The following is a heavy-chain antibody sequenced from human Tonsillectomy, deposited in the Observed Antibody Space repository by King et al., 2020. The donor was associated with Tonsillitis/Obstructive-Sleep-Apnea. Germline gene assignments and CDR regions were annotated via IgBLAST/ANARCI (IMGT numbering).Heavy chain of an antibody. V-gene: IGHV4-34*01. D-gene: IGHD4-11*01. CDR3: ARGLTTGLVEYYYYYMDV. CDR2: INHSGST. J-gene: IGHJ6*03. CDR1: GGSFSGYY. Sequence: VQLQQWGAGRLKPSETLSLTCAVYGGSFSGYYWRWIRQPPGKGLEWIGEINHSGSTNYNPSLKSRVPISVDTSKNQFSLKLSSVTVADTAVYYCARGLTTGLVEYYYYYMDVWGKGTTVTVSS.